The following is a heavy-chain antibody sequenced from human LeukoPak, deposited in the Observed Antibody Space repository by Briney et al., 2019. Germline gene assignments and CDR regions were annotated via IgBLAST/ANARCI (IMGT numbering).Heavy chain of an antibody. V-gene: IGHV4-39*07. Sequence: SETLSLTCTVSGGSISSSSYYWGWIRQPPGKGLECIGTIYYSGSTYYNPSLKSRVTISVDTSKNQFSLKLSSVTAADTAVYYCARPRGVPAARSNNWFDPWGQGTLVTVSS. CDR3: ARPRGVPAARSNNWFDP. CDR1: GGSISSSSYY. CDR2: IYYSGST. J-gene: IGHJ5*02. D-gene: IGHD2-2*01.